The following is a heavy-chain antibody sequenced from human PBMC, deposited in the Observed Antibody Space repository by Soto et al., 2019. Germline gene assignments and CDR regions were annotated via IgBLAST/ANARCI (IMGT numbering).Heavy chain of an antibody. Sequence: PSETXSLTCTFSGGSISSSSYYWCWIRQPPGKGLDWIGSIYYSGSTYYNPSLKSRVTISLDTSKNQFSLKLSSVTAADTAVYYCAPHTVAADGKGGLDTWGPGTLVTVSS. J-gene: IGHJ5*02. CDR1: GGSISSSSYY. CDR2: IYYSGST. CDR3: APHTVAADGKGGLDT. D-gene: IGHD6-13*01. V-gene: IGHV4-39*01.